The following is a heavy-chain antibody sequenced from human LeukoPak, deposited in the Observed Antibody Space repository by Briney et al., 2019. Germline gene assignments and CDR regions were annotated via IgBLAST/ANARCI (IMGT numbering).Heavy chain of an antibody. CDR2: IYTSGST. CDR3: ARDLSAGHSSRGSDP. CDR1: GVSISSYY. V-gene: IGHV4-4*07. J-gene: IGHJ5*02. D-gene: IGHD6-13*01. Sequence: SETLSLTCTVSGVSISSYYWSWIRQPAGKGLEWIGRIYTSGSTNYNPSLKSRVTMSVDTSKNQFSLKLSSVTAADTAVFYCARDLSAGHSSRGSDPWGQGTLVTVSS.